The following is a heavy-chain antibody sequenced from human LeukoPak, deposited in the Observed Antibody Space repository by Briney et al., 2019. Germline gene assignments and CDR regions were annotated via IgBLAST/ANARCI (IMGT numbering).Heavy chain of an antibody. CDR3: ARAGFLEWLNFDY. J-gene: IGHJ4*02. Sequence: GGSLRLSCAASGFTFSSYAMSWVRQAPGKGLEWVSAISGSGGSTYYADSVKGRFTISRDNSKNTLYLQMNSLRAEDTAVYYCARAGFLEWLNFDYWGQGTLVTVSS. D-gene: IGHD3-3*01. V-gene: IGHV3-23*01. CDR2: ISGSGGST. CDR1: GFTFSSYA.